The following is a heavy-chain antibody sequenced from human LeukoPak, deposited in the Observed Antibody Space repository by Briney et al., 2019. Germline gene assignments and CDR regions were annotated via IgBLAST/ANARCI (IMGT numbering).Heavy chain of an antibody. CDR3: ARENRATAGLDAFAI. V-gene: IGHV4-61*01. D-gene: IGHD6-13*01. Sequence: SETLSLTCTVSGGSVTSGNYYWSWIRQPPGKGLEWIGYIYYSGSINYNPSLKSRVTMSLDTSKNQFSLKLSSVTAADTALYYCARENRATAGLDAFAIWGQGTMVIVSS. J-gene: IGHJ3*02. CDR2: IYYSGSI. CDR1: GGSVTSGNYY.